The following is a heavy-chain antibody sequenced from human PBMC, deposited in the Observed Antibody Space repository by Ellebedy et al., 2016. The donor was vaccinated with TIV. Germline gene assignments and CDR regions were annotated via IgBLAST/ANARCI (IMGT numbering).Heavy chain of an antibody. CDR1: GFAFTSHY. D-gene: IGHD3-16*01. CDR2: IARDGRTT. J-gene: IGHJ4*02. CDR3: VREASIGGTVFFDH. Sequence: GESLKISCETSGFAFTSHYMNWVRQVPGKGLVWVSRIARDGRTTDYPDPVKGRFTISRDDAKNMLYLDMRHLRDEDTAVYYCVREASIGGTVFFDHWGQGALVIVSS. V-gene: IGHV3-74*01.